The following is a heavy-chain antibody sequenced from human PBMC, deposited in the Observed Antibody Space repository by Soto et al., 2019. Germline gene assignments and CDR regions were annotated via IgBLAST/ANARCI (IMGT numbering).Heavy chain of an antibody. CDR2: ISSNGGST. CDR3: ARLFSSGSHHRYDY. J-gene: IGHJ4*02. Sequence: GGSLRLSCAASGFTFSSYAMHWVRQAPGKGLEYVSAISSNGGSTYYANSVKGRFTISRDNSKNTLYLQMGSLRAEDMAVYYCARLFSSGSHHRYDYWGQGTLVTVSS. V-gene: IGHV3-64*01. D-gene: IGHD6-19*01. CDR1: GFTFSSYA.